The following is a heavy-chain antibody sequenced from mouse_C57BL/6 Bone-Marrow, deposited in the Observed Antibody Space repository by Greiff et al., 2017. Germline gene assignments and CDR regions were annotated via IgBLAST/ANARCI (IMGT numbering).Heavy chain of an antibody. CDR2: IDPENGDT. Sequence: EVQLQQSGAELVRPGASVKLSCTASGFNIKDDYMHWVKQRPEQGLEWIGWIDPENGDTEYASKFQGKATITADTSSNTAYLQLSSLTSEDTAVYYCTTDYPFDDWGQGTTLTVAS. CDR3: TTDYPFDD. V-gene: IGHV14-4*01. J-gene: IGHJ2*01. CDR1: GFNIKDDY. D-gene: IGHD2-4*01.